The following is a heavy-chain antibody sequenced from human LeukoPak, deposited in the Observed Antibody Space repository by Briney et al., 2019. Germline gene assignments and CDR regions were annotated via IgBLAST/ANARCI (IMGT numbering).Heavy chain of an antibody. CDR2: IYYSGST. Sequence: SQTLSLTCAVSGDSISSGPYYWGWIRQPSGKGLEWIGSIYYSGSTYYNPSLKSRVTISVDTSKNQFSLKLSSVTAADTAVYYCARHGGIAVFDYWGQGTLVTVSS. CDR1: GDSISSGPYY. D-gene: IGHD6-19*01. J-gene: IGHJ4*02. V-gene: IGHV4-39*01. CDR3: ARHGGIAVFDY.